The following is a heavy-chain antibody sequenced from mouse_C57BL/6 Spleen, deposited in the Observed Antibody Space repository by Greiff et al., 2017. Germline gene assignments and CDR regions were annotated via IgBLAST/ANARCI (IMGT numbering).Heavy chain of an antibody. V-gene: IGHV1-82*01. CDR2: IYPGDGDT. Sequence: QVQLQQSGPELVKPGASVKISCKASGYAFSSSWMNWVKQRPGKGLEWIGRIYPGDGDTNYNGKFKGKATLTADKSSSTAYMQLSGLTSEDSAVYFCARSDDGWWFAYWGQGTLVTVSA. CDR3: ARSDDGWWFAY. CDR1: GYAFSSSW. J-gene: IGHJ3*01. D-gene: IGHD2-3*01.